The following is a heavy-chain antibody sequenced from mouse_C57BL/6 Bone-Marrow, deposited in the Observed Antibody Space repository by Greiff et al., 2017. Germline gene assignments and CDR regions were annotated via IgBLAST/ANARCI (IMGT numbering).Heavy chain of an antibody. D-gene: IGHD4-1*02. Sequence: VQLQQSGAELAKPGASVKLSCKASGYTFTSYWVHWVKQRPGQGLEWIGYINPSSGYTKYNQKFKDKATLTADKSSSTAYMQLSSLTYEDSAVYYCARCVPTGSYYFDYWGQGTTLTVSS. CDR2: INPSSGYT. J-gene: IGHJ2*01. V-gene: IGHV1-7*01. CDR3: ARCVPTGSYYFDY. CDR1: GYTFTSYW.